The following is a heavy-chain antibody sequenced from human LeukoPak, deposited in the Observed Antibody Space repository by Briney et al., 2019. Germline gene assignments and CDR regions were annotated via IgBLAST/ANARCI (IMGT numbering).Heavy chain of an antibody. CDR3: ASLNSSGRTTDV. J-gene: IGHJ6*02. D-gene: IGHD6-25*01. CDR2: IYYSGST. Sequence: SETLSLTCTVSGGSISSSSYYWGWIRQPPGKGLEWIGSIYYSGSTYYNPSLKSRVTISVDTSKNQFSLKLSSVTAADTAVYYCASLNSSGRTTDVWGQGTTVTVSS. V-gene: IGHV4-39*07. CDR1: GGSISSSSYY.